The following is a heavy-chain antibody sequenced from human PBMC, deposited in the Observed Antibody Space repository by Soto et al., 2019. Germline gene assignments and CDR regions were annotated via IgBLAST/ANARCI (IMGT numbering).Heavy chain of an antibody. D-gene: IGHD1-1*01. CDR2: INPSGGST. V-gene: IGHV1-46*01. CDR3: ARDGKGTERPLDAFDI. Sequence: GASVKVSCKASGYTFTSYYMHWVRQAPGQGLEWMGIINPSGGSTSYAQKFQGRVTMTRDTSTSTVYMELSSLRSEDTAVYYCARDGKGTERPLDAFDIWGQGTMVTVSS. CDR1: GYTFTSYY. J-gene: IGHJ3*02.